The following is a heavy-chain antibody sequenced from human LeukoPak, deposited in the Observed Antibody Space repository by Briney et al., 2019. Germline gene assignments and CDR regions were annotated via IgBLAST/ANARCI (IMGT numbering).Heavy chain of an antibody. CDR3: ARTGTSILTGYHNWFDP. Sequence: PSETLSLTCTVSGGSISSSSYYWGWIRQPPGKGLEWIGRIYYSGSTYYNPSLKSRVTISVDTSKNQFSLKLSSVTAADTAVYYCARTGTSILTGYHNWFDPWGQGTLVTVSS. D-gene: IGHD3-9*01. V-gene: IGHV4-39*01. CDR2: IYYSGST. J-gene: IGHJ5*02. CDR1: GGSISSSSYY.